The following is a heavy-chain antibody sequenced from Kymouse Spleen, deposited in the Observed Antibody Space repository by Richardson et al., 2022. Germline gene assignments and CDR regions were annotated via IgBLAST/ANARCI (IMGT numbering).Heavy chain of an antibody. CDR3: TSTIFGVVIEDY. Sequence: EVQLVESGGGLVQPGGSLKLSCAASGFTFSGSAMHWVRQASGKGLEWVGRIRSKANSYATAYAASVKGRFTISRDDSKNTAYLQMNSLKTEDTAVYYCTSTIFGVVIEDYWGQGTLVTVSS. D-gene: IGHD3-3*01. J-gene: IGHJ4*02. CDR1: GFTFSGSA. CDR2: IRSKANSYAT. V-gene: IGHV3-73*02.